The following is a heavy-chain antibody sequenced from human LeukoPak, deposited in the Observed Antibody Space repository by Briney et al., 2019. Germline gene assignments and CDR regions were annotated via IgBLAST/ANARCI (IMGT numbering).Heavy chain of an antibody. V-gene: IGHV3-33*06. D-gene: IGHD6-19*01. CDR3: AKEEYSSGWLDY. Sequence: GGSLRLSCAASGFTLSNYGMHWVRQAPGKGLEWVAVIWYDGSNKYYADSVKGRFTISRDNSKNTLYLQMNSLRAEDTAVYYCAKEEYSSGWLDYWGQGTLVTVSS. CDR1: GFTLSNYG. CDR2: IWYDGSNK. J-gene: IGHJ4*02.